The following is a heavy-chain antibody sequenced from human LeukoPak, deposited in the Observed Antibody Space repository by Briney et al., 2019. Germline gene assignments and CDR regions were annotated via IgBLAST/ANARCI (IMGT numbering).Heavy chain of an antibody. Sequence: GGSLRLSCAASGFTFSDYYMSWIRQAPGKGLEWVSAISGSGGSTYYADSVKGRFTISRDNSKNTLYLQMNSLRAEDTAVYYCAKAYNVDTAMVYYYYYMDVWGKGTTVTVS. J-gene: IGHJ6*03. D-gene: IGHD5-18*01. CDR2: ISGSGGST. V-gene: IGHV3-23*01. CDR1: GFTFSDYY. CDR3: AKAYNVDTAMVYYYYYMDV.